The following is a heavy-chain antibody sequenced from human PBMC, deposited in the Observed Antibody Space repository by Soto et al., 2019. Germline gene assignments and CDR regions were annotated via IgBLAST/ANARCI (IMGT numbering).Heavy chain of an antibody. V-gene: IGHV2-5*02. CDR2: TYWDDDN. CDR3: AHRRGGYNWDDGYFDY. Sequence: GLDLEWLAFTYWDDDNRYNPSLKTRLTVAKDTSKNLVVLLMTDMDPVDTATYYCAHRRGGYNWDDGYFDYWGQGILVTVSS. J-gene: IGHJ4*02. D-gene: IGHD1-20*01.